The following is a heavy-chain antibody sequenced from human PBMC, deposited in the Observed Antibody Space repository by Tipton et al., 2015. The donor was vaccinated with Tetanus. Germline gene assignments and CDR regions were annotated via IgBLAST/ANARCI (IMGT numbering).Heavy chain of an antibody. V-gene: IGHV4-4*07. Sequence: TLSLTCSVSDGSSRNYYWSWIRQPPGKGLEWIGRIYTSGSTNYNPSLKSRVTMSVDTSKRQFSLKLNSVTAADTAVYYCARGWGSSWYYFDYWGQGILVTVSS. CDR3: ARGWGSSWYYFDY. D-gene: IGHD6-13*01. J-gene: IGHJ4*02. CDR1: DGSSRNYY. CDR2: IYTSGST.